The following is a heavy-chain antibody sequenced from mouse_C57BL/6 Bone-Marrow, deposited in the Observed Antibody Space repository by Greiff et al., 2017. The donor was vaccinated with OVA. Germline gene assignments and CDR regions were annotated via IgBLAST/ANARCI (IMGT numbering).Heavy chain of an antibody. CDR2: ISYDGSN. V-gene: IGHV3-6*01. Sequence: VQLKESGPGLVKPSQSLSLTCSVTGYSITSGYYWNWIRQFPGNKLEWMGYISYDGSNNYNPSLRNRISITRDTSKNQFFLKLNSVTTEDTATYYCAREDYGSSFHWYFDVWGTGTTVTVSS. J-gene: IGHJ1*03. CDR3: AREDYGSSFHWYFDV. D-gene: IGHD1-1*01. CDR1: GYSITSGYY.